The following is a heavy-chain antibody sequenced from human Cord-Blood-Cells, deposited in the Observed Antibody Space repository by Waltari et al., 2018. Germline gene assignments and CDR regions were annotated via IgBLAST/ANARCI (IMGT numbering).Heavy chain of an antibody. CDR2: IYYSGST. V-gene: IGHV4-39*01. CDR3: ARLWKRSSSSFDY. J-gene: IGHJ4*02. D-gene: IGHD6-6*01. CDR1: GGSTSSSSYY. Sequence: QLQLQESGPGLVKPSETLSLTCTVSGGSTSSSSYYWGWIRQPPGKGLEWIGSIYYSGSTYYNPSLKSRVTISVDTSKNQFSLKLSSVTAADTAVYYCARLWKRSSSSFDYWGQGTLVTVSS.